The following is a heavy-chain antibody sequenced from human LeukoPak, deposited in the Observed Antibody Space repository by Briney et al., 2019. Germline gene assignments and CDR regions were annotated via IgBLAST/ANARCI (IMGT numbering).Heavy chain of an antibody. D-gene: IGHD2-2*01. CDR1: GGTFSSYA. CDR3: ARGGEGYCSSTSCYPIQFDY. V-gene: IGHV1-69*13. CDR2: IIPIFGTA. Sequence: GASVKVSCKASGGTFSSYAISWVRQAPGQGLEWMGGIIPIFGTANYAQKFQGRVTITADESTSTAYMELSSLRSEDTAVYYCARGGEGYCSSTSCYPIQFDYWGQGTLVTVSS. J-gene: IGHJ4*02.